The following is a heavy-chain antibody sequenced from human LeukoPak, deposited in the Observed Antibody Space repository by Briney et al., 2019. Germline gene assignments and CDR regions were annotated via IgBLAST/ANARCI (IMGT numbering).Heavy chain of an antibody. V-gene: IGHV4-34*01. CDR3: AREVNLDWLWGTFDY. D-gene: IGHD3/OR15-3a*01. Sequence: SETLSLTCAVYGGSFSGYYWSWIRQPPGEGLEWIGEINHSGSTNYNPSLKSRVTISVDTSKNQFSLKLSSVTAADTAVYYCAREVNLDWLWGTFDYWGQGTLVTVSS. CDR1: GGSFSGYY. CDR2: INHSGST. J-gene: IGHJ4*02.